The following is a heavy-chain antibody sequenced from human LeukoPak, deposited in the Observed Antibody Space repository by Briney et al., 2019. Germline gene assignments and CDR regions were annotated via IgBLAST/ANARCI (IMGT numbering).Heavy chain of an antibody. CDR3: AKPADRGTTDPYFDY. CDR1: GFIFSSYA. V-gene: IGHV3-23*01. Sequence: GGSLRLSCAASGFIFSSYAMSWVRQAPGKGLEWVSDISGSGGSTYYADSVKGRFTISRDNSKNTLYLQMNSLRAEDTAVYYCAKPADRGTTDPYFDYWGQGTLVTVSS. J-gene: IGHJ4*02. D-gene: IGHD2/OR15-2a*01. CDR2: ISGSGGST.